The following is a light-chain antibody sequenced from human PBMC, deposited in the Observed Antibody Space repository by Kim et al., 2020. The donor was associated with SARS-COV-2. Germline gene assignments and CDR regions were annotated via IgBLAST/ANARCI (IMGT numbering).Light chain of an antibody. V-gene: IGLV7-46*01. CDR2: DTG. Sequence: GTVAPACDPSTGAGTIDHFPYWFQQKPGQAPRTLFYDTGNRHSWTPARFSGSLLGGKAALTRSAAQAEDEADYYCLLSYSDSRVFGGGTQLTVL. CDR1: TGAGTIDHF. CDR3: LLSYSDSRV. J-gene: IGLJ2*01.